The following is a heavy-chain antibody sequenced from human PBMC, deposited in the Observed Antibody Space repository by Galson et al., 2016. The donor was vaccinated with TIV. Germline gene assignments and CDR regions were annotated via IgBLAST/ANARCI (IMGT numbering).Heavy chain of an antibody. J-gene: IGHJ6*02. CDR3: ATDRNTALDTYSYYYGMDV. D-gene: IGHD5-18*01. Sequence: SLRLSRAASGFNVSDNYMSWVRQAPGKGLEWASLLYGAGRTHYAESVKGRFTISRDNSKNTVFLQMNSLRAEDTAVYYCATDRNTALDTYSYYYGMDVWGQGTTVTVSS. CDR1: GFNVSDNY. CDR2: LYGAGRT. V-gene: IGHV3-53*01.